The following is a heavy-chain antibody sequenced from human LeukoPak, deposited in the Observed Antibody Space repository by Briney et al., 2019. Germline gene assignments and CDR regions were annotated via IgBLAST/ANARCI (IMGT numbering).Heavy chain of an antibody. V-gene: IGHV3-30*04. Sequence: GGSLRLSCAASGFTFSSYAMHWVRQAPGKGLEWVAVISYDGSDKYYADSVKGRFTISRDNSKNTLYLQMNSLRAEDTAVHYCATQDLPPGMDVWGQGTTVTVSS. CDR1: GFTFSSYA. CDR2: ISYDGSDK. CDR3: ATQDLPPGMDV. J-gene: IGHJ6*02.